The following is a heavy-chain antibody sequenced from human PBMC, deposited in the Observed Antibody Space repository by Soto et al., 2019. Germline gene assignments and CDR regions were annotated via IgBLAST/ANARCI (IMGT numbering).Heavy chain of an antibody. CDR3: ARAGKNYDILTGYQTDYYYYYMDV. D-gene: IGHD3-9*01. V-gene: IGHV4-59*01. Sequence: SETLSLTCTVSGGSISSYYWSWIRQPPGKGLEWIGYIYYSGSTNYNPSLKSRVTISVDTSKNQFSLKLSSVTAADTALYYCARAGKNYDILTGYQTDYYYYYMDVWGKGTTVTVSS. J-gene: IGHJ6*03. CDR2: IYYSGST. CDR1: GGSISSYY.